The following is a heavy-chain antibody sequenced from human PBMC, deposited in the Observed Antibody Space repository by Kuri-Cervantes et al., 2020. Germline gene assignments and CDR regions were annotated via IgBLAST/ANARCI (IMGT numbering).Heavy chain of an antibody. J-gene: IGHJ5*02. D-gene: IGHD3-10*01. CDR2: IRSDGNKR. CDR3: ARDRMGSGSYAFTQGKGFDP. V-gene: IGHV3-30*02. Sequence: GESLKISCAASGFSFSTSGMDWVRQAPGKGLGWVAFIRSDGNKRHYTDSVKGRFTISRDNSKNTLYLQMNSLRAEDTAVYYCARDRMGSGSYAFTQGKGFDPWGQGTLVTVSS. CDR1: GFSFSTSG.